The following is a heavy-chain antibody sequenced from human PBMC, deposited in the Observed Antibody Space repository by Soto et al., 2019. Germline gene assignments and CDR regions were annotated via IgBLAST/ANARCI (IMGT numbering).Heavy chain of an antibody. Sequence: GGSLRLSCAASGFIVSTSYMSWVRQAPGKGLEWVSIIYNDGSTHYADSVKGRFTISRDDSKNTLYLQILSLRADDTAVYYCAGDSYARYWGQGTLVTVSS. D-gene: IGHD4-17*01. CDR3: AGDSYARY. V-gene: IGHV3-66*01. CDR1: GFIVSTSY. J-gene: IGHJ4*02. CDR2: IYNDGST.